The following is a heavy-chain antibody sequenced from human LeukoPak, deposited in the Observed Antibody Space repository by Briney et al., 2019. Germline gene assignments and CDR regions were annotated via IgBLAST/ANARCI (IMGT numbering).Heavy chain of an antibody. J-gene: IGHJ3*02. CDR2: IYHSGST. V-gene: IGHV4-30-2*01. CDR3: ARVAVTTGLAFDI. D-gene: IGHD2-21*02. CDR1: GGSISSGGYP. Sequence: SETLSLTCAVSGGSISSGGYPWSWIRQPPGKGLEWIGYIYHSGSTYYNPSLKSRVTISVDRSKNQFSLKLSSVTAADTAVYCCARVAVTTGLAFDIWGQGTMVTVSS.